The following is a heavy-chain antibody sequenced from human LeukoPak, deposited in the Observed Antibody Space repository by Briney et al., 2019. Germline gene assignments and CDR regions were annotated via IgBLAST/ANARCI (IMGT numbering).Heavy chain of an antibody. Sequence: QAGGSLRLSCAASGFTFSSYAMTWVRQAPGKGLNWVSSISGTGGSTYYVDSVKGRFTISRDNSKNTLYLQMNSLRAEDTAVYYCAKNERWSCTSTTCSYYFDYWGQGTLVTVSS. CDR3: AKNERWSCTSTTCSYYFDY. V-gene: IGHV3-23*01. J-gene: IGHJ4*02. D-gene: IGHD2-2*01. CDR1: GFTFSSYA. CDR2: ISGTGGST.